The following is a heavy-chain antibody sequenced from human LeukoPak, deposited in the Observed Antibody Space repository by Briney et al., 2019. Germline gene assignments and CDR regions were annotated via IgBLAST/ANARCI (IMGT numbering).Heavy chain of an antibody. CDR2: INPNSGGT. CDR3: ARDQAYYYDSSGYYGGFDY. V-gene: IGHV1-2*02. D-gene: IGHD3-22*01. J-gene: IGHJ4*02. CDR1: GYTFTSYY. Sequence: ASVKVSCKASGYTFTSYYMHWVRQAPGQELEWMGWINPNSGGTNYAQKFQGRVTMTRDTSISTAYMELSRLRSDDTAVYYCARDQAYYYDSSGYYGGFDYWGQGTLVTVSS.